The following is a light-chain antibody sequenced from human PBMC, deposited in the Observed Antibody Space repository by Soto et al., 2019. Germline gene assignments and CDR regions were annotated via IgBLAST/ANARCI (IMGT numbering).Light chain of an antibody. V-gene: IGLV2-14*01. Sequence: QSALTQPASVSGSPGQSITISCTGTNSDVGGYDFVSWYQQHPGKVPKLVIYEVFNRPSGASNRFSGSKSGNTASLTISGLQAEDEADYYCFSYTKSAPYVFGSGTKVTVL. J-gene: IGLJ1*01. CDR2: EVF. CDR1: NSDVGGYDF. CDR3: FSYTKSAPYV.